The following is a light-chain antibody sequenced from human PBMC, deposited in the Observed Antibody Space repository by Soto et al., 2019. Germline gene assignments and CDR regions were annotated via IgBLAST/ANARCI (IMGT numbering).Light chain of an antibody. Sequence: TQSSVSRSASVGDRVTITGRASQSISSYLNWYQHKQGQAPKLLIYAATSLRSGVPSRFSSSGSGTDISLSIICFQPEDGSSDYCPEALSDNITFGEGTKVDIK. CDR3: PEALSDNIT. V-gene: IGKV1-39*01. CDR1: QSISSY. CDR2: AAT. J-gene: IGKJ4*02.